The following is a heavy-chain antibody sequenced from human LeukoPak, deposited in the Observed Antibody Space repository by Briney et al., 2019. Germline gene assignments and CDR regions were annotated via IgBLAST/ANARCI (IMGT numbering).Heavy chain of an antibody. V-gene: IGHV3-23*01. D-gene: IGHD1-26*01. Sequence: GGSLRLSCAASVFTFSSYGMSLVRQAPGKGLEWVSAISGSGGSTYYADSVKGRLTISRDNYKNTLYLQMNSLRAEDTAVYYCAKDLGYSLVGATTTFDYWGQGTLVTVSS. J-gene: IGHJ4*02. CDR3: AKDLGYSLVGATTTFDY. CDR1: VFTFSSYG. CDR2: ISGSGGST.